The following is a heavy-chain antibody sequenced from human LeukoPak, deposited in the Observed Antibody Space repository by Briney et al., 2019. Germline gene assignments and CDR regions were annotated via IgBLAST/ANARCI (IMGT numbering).Heavy chain of an antibody. CDR1: GFTFRSYW. V-gene: IGHV3-74*01. CDR3: ARALLGRVDAFDI. Sequence: PGGSLRLSCAASGFTFRSYWMHWVRQAPGKGLVWVSRINSDGSSTSYADSVKGRFTISRDNAKNTLYLQMNSLRAEDTAVYYCARALLGRVDAFDIWGQGTMVTVSS. J-gene: IGHJ3*02. CDR2: INSDGSST. D-gene: IGHD3-16*01.